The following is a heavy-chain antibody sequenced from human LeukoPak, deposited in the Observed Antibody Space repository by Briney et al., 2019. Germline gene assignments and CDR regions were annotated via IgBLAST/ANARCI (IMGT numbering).Heavy chain of an antibody. CDR1: GFTFSSYA. J-gene: IGHJ4*02. V-gene: IGHV3-23*01. Sequence: GSLSLSCAASGFTFSSYALSWVRQAPGKGLEWVSVISGSGDSTYYADSVKGRFTISRDNSKNTLYLQMNSLRAEDTAVYYCAKAAMIVVVITTGTDYWGQGTLVTVSS. CDR3: AKAAMIVVVITTGTDY. D-gene: IGHD3-22*01. CDR2: ISGSGDST.